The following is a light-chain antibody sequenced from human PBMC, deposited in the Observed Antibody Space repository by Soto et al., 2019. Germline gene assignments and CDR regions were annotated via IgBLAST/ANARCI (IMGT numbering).Light chain of an antibody. CDR1: QSLLHDDGQPY. Sequence: VLTQIPLSSLVTVGQSASISCRSSQSLLHDDGQPYLSWFHQRPGQPPRLLIHRVSNRFSGVPDRMCGSGAGRDYSLTISRVEAADVGVYYCMQATHNRPYTFGQGTKLEIK. J-gene: IGKJ2*01. CDR2: RVS. V-gene: IGKV2-24*01. CDR3: MQATHNRPYT.